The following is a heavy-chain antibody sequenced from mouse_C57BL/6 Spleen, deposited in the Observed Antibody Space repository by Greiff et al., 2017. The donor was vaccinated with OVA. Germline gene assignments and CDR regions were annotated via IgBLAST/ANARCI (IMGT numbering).Heavy chain of an antibody. CDR2: IYPSDSET. CDR3: ARGMGGPAWFAY. J-gene: IGHJ3*01. Sequence: VQLQQPGAELVRPGSSVKLSCKASGYTFTSYWMDWVKQRPGQGLEWIGNIYPSDSETHYNQKFKDKATLTVDKSSSTAYMQLSSLTSEDSAVYYCARGMGGPAWFAYWGQGTLVTVSA. D-gene: IGHD2-3*01. CDR1: GYTFTSYW. V-gene: IGHV1-61*01.